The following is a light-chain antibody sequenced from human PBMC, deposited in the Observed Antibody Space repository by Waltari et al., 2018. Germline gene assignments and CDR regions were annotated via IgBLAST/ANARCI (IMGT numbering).Light chain of an antibody. CDR2: GAS. CDR3: QQYGNSPLT. J-gene: IGKJ4*01. CDR1: QSFSNNY. V-gene: IGKV3-20*01. Sequence: EIVLTQSPGILSLSPGAPATLSCRASQSFSNNYLAWYQQKPGQAPRLLIYGASSRATGIPDRFSGGGSGTDFTLTISRLEPEDFAVYFCQQYGNSPLTFGGGTEVEIE.